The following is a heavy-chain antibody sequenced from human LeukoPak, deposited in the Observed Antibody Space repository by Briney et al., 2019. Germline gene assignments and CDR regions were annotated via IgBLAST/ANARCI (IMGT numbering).Heavy chain of an antibody. CDR2: INSSGDST. V-gene: IGHV3-23*01. CDR1: GFTFSTFA. CDR3: AKVRPYWYFDL. J-gene: IGHJ2*01. Sequence: GGSLRLSCAASGFTFSTFAMSWVRHAPGKGLEWVSSINSSGDSTYYADSVKGRFTISRDNSKNTLYLQMNSLRADDTAVYYCAKVRPYWYFDLWGRGTLVTVSS.